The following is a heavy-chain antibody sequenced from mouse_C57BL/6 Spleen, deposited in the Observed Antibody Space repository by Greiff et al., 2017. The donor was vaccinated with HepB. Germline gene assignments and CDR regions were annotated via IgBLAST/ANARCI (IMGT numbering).Heavy chain of an antibody. D-gene: IGHD1-1*01. CDR2: ISDGGSYT. CDR3: AREAYYYGSGGYFDY. CDR1: GFTFSSYA. Sequence: EVKVVESGGGLVKPGGSLKLSCAASGFTFSSYAMSWVRQTPEKRLEWVATISDGGSYTYYPDNVKGRFTISRENAKNNLYMQMSHLKSGDTAMYYCAREAYYYGSGGYFDYWGQGTTLTVSS. V-gene: IGHV5-4*01. J-gene: IGHJ2*01.